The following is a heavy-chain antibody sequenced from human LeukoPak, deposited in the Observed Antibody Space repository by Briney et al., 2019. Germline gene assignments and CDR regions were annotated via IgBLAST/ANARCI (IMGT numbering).Heavy chain of an antibody. CDR3: ARSNHADDY. Sequence: PGGSLRLSCAASGFTFSNYWMHWVRQVPGKGLVWVSRINTGGSGTTYADSVKGRFTISRDNAKNTLYLQMNSLRAEDTAVYYCARSNHADDYWGQGTLVTVSS. D-gene: IGHD4-11*01. J-gene: IGHJ4*02. CDR1: GFTFSNYW. CDR2: INTGGSGT. V-gene: IGHV3-74*01.